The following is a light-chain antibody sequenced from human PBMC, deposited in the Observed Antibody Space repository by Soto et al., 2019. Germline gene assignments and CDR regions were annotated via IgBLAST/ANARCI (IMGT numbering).Light chain of an antibody. CDR2: DVT. V-gene: IGLV2-14*03. Sequence: QSALTQPASVSGSPGQWITISCTGTSSDVGGYNYVSWFQQHPGKAPELMIYDVTNRPSGISNRFSGSKSGNTASLTISGLQAEDEADYYCSSYTSTSTYVFGTGTKVTVL. CDR1: SSDVGGYNY. J-gene: IGLJ1*01. CDR3: SSYTSTSTYV.